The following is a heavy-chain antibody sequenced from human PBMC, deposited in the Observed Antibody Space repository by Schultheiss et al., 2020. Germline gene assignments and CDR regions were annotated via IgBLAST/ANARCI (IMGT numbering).Heavy chain of an antibody. CDR1: GFTFSSYS. Sequence: GGSLRLSCAASGFTFSSYSMNWVRQAPGKGLEWVSSISSSSSYIYYADSVKGRFTISRDNAKNSLYLQMNSLRAEDTAVYYCARGGYGSGSYYTDYYFDYWGQGTLVTRLL. D-gene: IGHD3-10*01. CDR2: ISSSSSYI. V-gene: IGHV3-21*01. CDR3: ARGGYGSGSYYTDYYFDY. J-gene: IGHJ4*02.